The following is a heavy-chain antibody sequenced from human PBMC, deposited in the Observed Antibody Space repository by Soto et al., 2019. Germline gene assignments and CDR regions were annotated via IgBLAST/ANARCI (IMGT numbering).Heavy chain of an antibody. CDR1: GYTFTSYG. CDR3: ARGGFYDSSGARNYYYYGMNV. V-gene: IGHV1-18*01. J-gene: IGHJ6*02. CDR2: ISAYDGYT. Sequence: QVQLVQSGAEVKKPGASVKVSCKASGYTFTSYGINWVRQAPGQGLEWLGWISAYDGYTNYAQILQGRVSMTTDTSTKTADMELMSRRSDDTAMDYCARGGFYDSSGARNYYYYGMNVWGQGTTVTVSS. D-gene: IGHD3-22*01.